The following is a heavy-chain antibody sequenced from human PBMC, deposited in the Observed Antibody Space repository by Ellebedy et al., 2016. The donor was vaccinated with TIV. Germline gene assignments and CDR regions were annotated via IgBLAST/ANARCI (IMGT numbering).Heavy chain of an antibody. CDR1: GFTFSSYT. CDR2: INLSGGRT. V-gene: IGHV3-23*01. D-gene: IGHD3-10*01. J-gene: IGHJ3*02. CDR3: AKASSSGSAYDI. Sequence: GESLKISCAASGFTFSSYTMGWVRQAPGKGLDWVSDINLSGGRTYYADSVTGRFTISRDNSKSTLYLQMSSLRAEDTAVYYCAKASSSGSAYDIWGQGTMITVSS.